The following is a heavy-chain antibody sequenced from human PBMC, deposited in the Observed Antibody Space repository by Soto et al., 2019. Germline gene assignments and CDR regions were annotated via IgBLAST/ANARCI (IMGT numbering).Heavy chain of an antibody. J-gene: IGHJ5*02. D-gene: IGHD2-21*02. CDR1: GGSISSSSYY. CDR2: IYYSGST. Sequence: SETLSLTCTVSGGSISSSSYYWGWIRQPPGKGLEWIGSIYYSGSTYYNPSLKSRVTISVDTSKNQFSLKLSSVTAADTAVYYCARQVVVTAIGGVDWFDPWGQGTMVTVSS. CDR3: ARQVVVTAIGGVDWFDP. V-gene: IGHV4-39*01.